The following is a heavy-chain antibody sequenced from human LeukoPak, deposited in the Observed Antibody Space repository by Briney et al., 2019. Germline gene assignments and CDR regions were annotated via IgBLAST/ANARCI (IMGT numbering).Heavy chain of an antibody. D-gene: IGHD6-19*01. J-gene: IGHJ3*02. V-gene: IGHV3-23*01. CDR3: AKGIAVAGNHDAFDI. CDR1: GFTFSSYA. CDR2: ISVSGGRT. Sequence: GGSLRLSCAASGFTFSSYAMSWVRQAPGKGLEWVSAISVSGGRTYSADSVKGRFTISRDNSKNTLYLQMNSLRAEDTAVYYCAKGIAVAGNHDAFDIWGQGTMVTVSS.